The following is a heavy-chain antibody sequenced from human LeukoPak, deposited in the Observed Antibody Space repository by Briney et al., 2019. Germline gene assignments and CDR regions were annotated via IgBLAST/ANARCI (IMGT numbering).Heavy chain of an antibody. CDR1: GESFSGYY. J-gene: IGHJ5*02. Sequence: SETLSLTCAVYGESFSGYYWSWICQPPGKGLEWIGEIYHSGSTNYNPSLKSRVTISVDTSKNQFSLKLSSVTAADTAVYYCARAIYSKSDYAELEAPDNWFDPWGQGTLVTVSS. CDR3: ARAIYSKSDYAELEAPDNWFDP. CDR2: IYHSGST. D-gene: IGHD4-17*01. V-gene: IGHV4-34*01.